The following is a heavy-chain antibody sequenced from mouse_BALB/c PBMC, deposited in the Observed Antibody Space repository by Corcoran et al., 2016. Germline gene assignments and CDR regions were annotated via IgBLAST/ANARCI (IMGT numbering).Heavy chain of an antibody. CDR3: ARRGGNYGWFAY. V-gene: IGHV1-18*01. CDR2: INPNNGGT. D-gene: IGHD2-1*01. J-gene: IGHJ3*01. CDR1: GYTFTEYT. Sequence: EPQLQQSGAERVKRGASAKISCKTSGYTFTEYTMHWVKHSHGKSLEWIGGINPNNGGTSYNQKFKGKATLTVDKSSSTAYMELRSLTSEDSAVYYCARRGGNYGWFAYWGQGTLVTVSA.